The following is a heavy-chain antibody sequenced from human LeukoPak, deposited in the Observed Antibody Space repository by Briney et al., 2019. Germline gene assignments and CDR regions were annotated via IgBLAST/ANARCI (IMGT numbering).Heavy chain of an antibody. CDR2: ISASGRTT. V-gene: IGHV3-23*01. Sequence: PGGSLRLSCAASGFTFSTSAMSWVRQAPGKGLEWVSGISASGRTTNYADSVRGRLTISRDNSKNTLYLQMNSLRAEDTAVYYCAKFGDTAMVHAFDIWGQGTMVTVSS. J-gene: IGHJ3*02. CDR1: GFTFSTSA. CDR3: AKFGDTAMVHAFDI. D-gene: IGHD5-18*01.